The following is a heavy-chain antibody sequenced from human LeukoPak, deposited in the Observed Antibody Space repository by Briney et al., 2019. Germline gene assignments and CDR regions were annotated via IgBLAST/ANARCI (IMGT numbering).Heavy chain of an antibody. Sequence: PSETLSLTCAVYGGSCSDYYWSWIRQPPGKGLEWIGEINHSGSTNYNPSLKSRVTISVDTSKNQFSLKLSSVTAADTAVYYCARGRGYNSFDYWGQGTLVTVSS. D-gene: IGHD5-24*01. V-gene: IGHV4-34*01. CDR2: INHSGST. CDR3: ARGRGYNSFDY. J-gene: IGHJ4*02. CDR1: GGSCSDYY.